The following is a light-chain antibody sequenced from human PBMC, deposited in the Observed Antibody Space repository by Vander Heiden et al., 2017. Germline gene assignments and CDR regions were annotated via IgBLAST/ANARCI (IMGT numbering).Light chain of an antibody. J-gene: IGKJ1*01. Sequence: DIVMTQSPDSLAVSLAARATINCKSSQSVLYSSNNKNYLAWYQQKPGQPPKLLIYWASTRESGVPDRFSGSGSGTDFTLTISSLQAEDVAVYYCQQYYSTPLTFGQGTKVEIK. V-gene: IGKV4-1*01. CDR1: QSVLYSSNNKNY. CDR2: WAS. CDR3: QQYYSTPLT.